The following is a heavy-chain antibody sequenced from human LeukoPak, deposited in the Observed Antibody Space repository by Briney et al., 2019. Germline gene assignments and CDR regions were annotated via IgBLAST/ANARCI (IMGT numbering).Heavy chain of an antibody. D-gene: IGHD6-6*01. V-gene: IGHV1-69*06. CDR2: IIPIFGTA. J-gene: IGHJ5*02. CDR3: ARHTRKAARRLGNWFDP. CDR1: GGTFSSYA. Sequence: SVKVSCKASGGTFSSYAISWVRQAPGQGLEWMGGIIPIFGTANYAQKFQGRVTITADKSTSTAYMELSSLRSEDTAVYYCARHTRKAARRLGNWFDPWGQGTLVTVSS.